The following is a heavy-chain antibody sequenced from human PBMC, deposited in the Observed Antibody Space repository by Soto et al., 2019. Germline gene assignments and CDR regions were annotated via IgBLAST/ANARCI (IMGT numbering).Heavy chain of an antibody. CDR3: ASWGRYCSGGSCYRSHAFAI. V-gene: IGHV1-69*01. D-gene: IGHD2-15*01. CDR2: IIPIFGTA. Sequence: QVQLVQSGAEVKKPGSSVKVSCKASGGTFSSYAISWVRQAPGQGLEWMGGIIPIFGTANYAQKFQGRVTITADESTSTAYMELSSLRSEDTAVYYCASWGRYCSGGSCYRSHAFAIWGQGTMVTVSS. CDR1: GGTFSSYA. J-gene: IGHJ3*02.